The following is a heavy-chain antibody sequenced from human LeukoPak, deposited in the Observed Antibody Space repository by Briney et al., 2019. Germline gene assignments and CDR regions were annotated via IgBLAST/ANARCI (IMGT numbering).Heavy chain of an antibody. CDR3: ARVDVFGVVSSDYYYYYMDV. CDR2: IIPIFGTA. J-gene: IGHJ6*03. D-gene: IGHD3-3*01. V-gene: IGHV1-69*05. CDR1: GGTFSSYA. Sequence: SVKVSCKASGGTFSSYAISWVRQAPGQGLEWMGGIIPIFGTANYAQKFQGRVTITTDESTSTAYMELSSLRSEDTAVYYCARVDVFGVVSSDYYYYYMDVWGKGTTVTVSS.